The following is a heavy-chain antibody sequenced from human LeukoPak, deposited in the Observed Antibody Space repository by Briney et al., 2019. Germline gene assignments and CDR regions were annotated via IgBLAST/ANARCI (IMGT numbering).Heavy chain of an antibody. Sequence: GESLKISCKGSGYSFTSYWIGLVRQMPWKGLEWMGIIYPGDSDTRYSPSFQGQVTISGDKSINTAYLQWSSLKASDTAMYYCARVSGRISMIVDVWGQGTTVTVSS. D-gene: IGHD3-22*01. V-gene: IGHV5-51*01. CDR2: IYPGDSDT. CDR3: ARVSGRISMIVDV. J-gene: IGHJ6*02. CDR1: GYSFTSYW.